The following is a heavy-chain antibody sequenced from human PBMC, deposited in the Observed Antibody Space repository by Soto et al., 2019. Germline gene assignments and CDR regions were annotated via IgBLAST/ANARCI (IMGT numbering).Heavy chain of an antibody. V-gene: IGHV3-64D*06. Sequence: PGGSLRLSCSASGFIFSESTIYWVRQVPGKGLEAISAVSTSGRSTYYADSVKDRFTISRDNSKNTLFLQMGSLRPEDTAIYYCVKQAHGLDGVAFDYWGQGTQVTAPQ. D-gene: IGHD2-15*01. CDR3: VKQAHGLDGVAFDY. CDR2: VSTSGRST. CDR1: GFIFSEST. J-gene: IGHJ4*02.